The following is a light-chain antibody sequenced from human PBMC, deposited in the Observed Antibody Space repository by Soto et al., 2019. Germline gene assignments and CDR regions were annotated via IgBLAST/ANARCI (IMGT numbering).Light chain of an antibody. CDR3: QDYGSSRT. V-gene: IGKV3-20*01. CDR1: QSVSSTY. CDR2: GTS. J-gene: IGKJ1*01. Sequence: EVVLTQSPGTLSLSPGERATLSCRASQSVSSTYLAWYQQKPGQAPRLLIYGTSRRATDIPDRFSGSGSGTDFTLTITRLKPDDFAVYYCQDYGSSRTFGQGTKVEIK.